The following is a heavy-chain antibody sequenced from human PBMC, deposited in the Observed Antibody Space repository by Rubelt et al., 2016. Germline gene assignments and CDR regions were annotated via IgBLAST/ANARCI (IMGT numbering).Heavy chain of an antibody. CDR3: AKVRRREWELYYFDY. V-gene: IGHV3-23*01. CDR1: GFTFSSYA. Sequence: EVQLLESGGGLVQPGGSLRLSCAASGFTFSSYAMSWVRQAPGKGLEWVSAISGSGGSTYYADSVKGRFTISRDNSKNTLYLQMNNLRAEDTAVYYCAKVRRREWELYYFDYWGQGTLVTVSS. D-gene: IGHD1-26*01. CDR2: ISGSGGST. J-gene: IGHJ4*02.